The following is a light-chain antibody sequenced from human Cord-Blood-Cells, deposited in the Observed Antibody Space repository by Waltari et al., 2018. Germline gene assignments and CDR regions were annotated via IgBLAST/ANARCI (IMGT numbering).Light chain of an antibody. CDR3: QQYNNWPPLT. J-gene: IGKJ4*01. V-gene: IGKV3-15*01. Sequence: EIVMTQSPATLSVSPGERATLSGRASQSVSSNLAWYLQKPGQTPRLLIYGASTRATVIPARFSGSGSGTEFTLTISSLQSEDFAVYYCQQYNNWPPLTFGGGTKVEIK. CDR2: GAS. CDR1: QSVSSN.